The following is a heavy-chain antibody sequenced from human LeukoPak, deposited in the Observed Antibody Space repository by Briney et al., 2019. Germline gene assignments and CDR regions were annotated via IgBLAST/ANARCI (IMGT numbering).Heavy chain of an antibody. J-gene: IGHJ4*02. V-gene: IGHV1-2*02. Sequence: ASVKVSCKASGYTFTGYYMHWVRQAPGQGLEWMGWINPNSGGTNYAQKFQGRVTMTRDTSISTAYMELSRLRSDDTAVYYCARDGDSDYDILTGYYGYWGQGTLVTASS. D-gene: IGHD3-9*01. CDR3: ARDGDSDYDILTGYYGY. CDR2: INPNSGGT. CDR1: GYTFTGYY.